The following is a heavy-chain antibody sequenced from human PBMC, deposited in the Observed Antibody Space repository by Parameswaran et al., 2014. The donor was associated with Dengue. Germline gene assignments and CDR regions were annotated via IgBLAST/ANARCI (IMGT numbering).Heavy chain of an antibody. CDR2: FDPEDGET. CDR3: ATVVYTGVY. J-gene: IGHJ4*02. Sequence: WVRQAPGQGLEWMGGFDPEDGETIYAQKFQGRVTMTEDTSTDTAYMELSSLRSEDTAVYYCATVVYTGVYWGQGTLVTVSS. D-gene: IGHD5-18*01. V-gene: IGHV1-24*01.